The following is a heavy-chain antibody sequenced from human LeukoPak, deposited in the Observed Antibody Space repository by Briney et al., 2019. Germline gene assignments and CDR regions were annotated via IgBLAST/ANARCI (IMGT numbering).Heavy chain of an antibody. J-gene: IGHJ5*02. CDR1: GFTFSSSA. D-gene: IGHD6-19*01. Sequence: GGSLRLSCAASGFTFSSSAMSWVRQAPGKGLEWVSVIYSGGSTYYADSVKGRFTISRDNSKNTLYLQMNSLRAEDTAVYYCARGVSSSGWYSSLDPWGQGTLVTVSS. CDR2: IYSGGST. V-gene: IGHV3-23*03. CDR3: ARGVSSSGWYSSLDP.